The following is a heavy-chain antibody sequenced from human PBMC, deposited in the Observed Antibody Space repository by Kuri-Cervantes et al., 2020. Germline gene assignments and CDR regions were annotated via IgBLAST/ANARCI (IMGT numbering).Heavy chain of an antibody. CDR3: TREAAVAWVFDY. D-gene: IGHD6-19*01. V-gene: IGHV3-23*01. CDR2: ISGSGGST. CDR1: GFTFSSYA. Sequence: GESLKISFAASGFTFSSYAMSWVRQAPGKGLEWVSAISGSGGSTYYADSVKGRFTISRDNSKNTLYLQMNSLKTEDTAVYYCTREAAVAWVFDYWGQGTLVTVSS. J-gene: IGHJ4*02.